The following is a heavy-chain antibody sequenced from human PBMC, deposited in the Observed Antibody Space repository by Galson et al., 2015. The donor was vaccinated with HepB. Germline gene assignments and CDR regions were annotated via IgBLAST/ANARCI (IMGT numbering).Heavy chain of an antibody. Sequence: SLRLSCAASGFTFDDYAMHWVRQAPGKGLEWVSGISWNSGSIGYADSVKGRFTISRDNAKNSLYLQMNSLRAEDTALYYCAKGSVEMDPFDYYYYGMDVWGQGTAVTVSS. CDR2: ISWNSGSI. D-gene: IGHD5-24*01. V-gene: IGHV3-9*01. CDR1: GFTFDDYA. CDR3: AKGSVEMDPFDYYYYGMDV. J-gene: IGHJ6*02.